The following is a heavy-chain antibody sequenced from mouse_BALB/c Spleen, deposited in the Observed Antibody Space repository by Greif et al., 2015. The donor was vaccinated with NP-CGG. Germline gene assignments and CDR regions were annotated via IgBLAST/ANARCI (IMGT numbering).Heavy chain of an antibody. CDR1: GYTFTSYW. Sequence: VQLQQSGAELVKPGASVKMSCKASGYTFTSYWMHWVKQRPGQGLEWIGVIDPSDSYTSYNQKFKGKATLTVDTSSSTAYMQLSSLTSEDSAVYYCTIDGYYEGYWGQGTTLTVSS. CDR3: TIDGYYEGY. CDR2: IDPSDSYT. D-gene: IGHD2-3*01. V-gene: IGHV1S127*01. J-gene: IGHJ2*01.